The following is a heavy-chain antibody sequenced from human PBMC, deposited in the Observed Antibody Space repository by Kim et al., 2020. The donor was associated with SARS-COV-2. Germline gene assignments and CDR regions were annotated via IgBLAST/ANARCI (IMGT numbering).Heavy chain of an antibody. CDR1: GSTFMNYA. V-gene: IGHV1-69*04. D-gene: IGHD5-12*01. CDR3: ATPGVDLPFTVYCIPYYLD. J-gene: IGHJ6*03. Sequence: SVKVSCKASGSTFMNYAISWVRQAPGRGLEWMGRIIPILATDNFAQEFQDRVTITADTSTNTAFMELNSLKSEDTAVYYCATPGVDLPFTVYCIPYYLD. CDR2: IIPILATD.